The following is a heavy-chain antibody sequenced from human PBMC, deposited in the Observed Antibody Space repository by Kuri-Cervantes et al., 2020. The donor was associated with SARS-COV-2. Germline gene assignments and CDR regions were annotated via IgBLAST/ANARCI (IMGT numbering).Heavy chain of an antibody. V-gene: IGHV3-64D*06. D-gene: IGHD3-3*01. Sequence: ESLKISCPASGFTFSSYAMHWVRQAPGKGLEYVSAISSNGGSTYYADSVKGRFTISRDNSKNTLYLQMSSLRAEDTAVYYCVKEGSYDFWSGYLPYYFDYWGQGTLVTVSS. J-gene: IGHJ4*02. CDR1: GFTFSSYA. CDR3: VKEGSYDFWSGYLPYYFDY. CDR2: ISSNGGST.